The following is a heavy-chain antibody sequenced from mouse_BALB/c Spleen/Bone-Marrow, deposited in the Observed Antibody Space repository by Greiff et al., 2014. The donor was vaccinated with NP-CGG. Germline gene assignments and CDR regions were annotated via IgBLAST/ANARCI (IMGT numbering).Heavy chain of an antibody. CDR1: GYTFTSYW. D-gene: IGHD2-14*01. CDR3: AYYRYDVNY. CDR2: IAPGSGST. Sequence: DLVKPGASVKLSCKASGYTFTSYWINWIKQRPGQGLEWIGRIAPGSGSTYYNEMFKGKATLTVDTSSSTAYNLLSSLSSEDSAVYFCAYYRYDVNYWGQGTTLTVSS. J-gene: IGHJ2*01. V-gene: IGHV1S41*01.